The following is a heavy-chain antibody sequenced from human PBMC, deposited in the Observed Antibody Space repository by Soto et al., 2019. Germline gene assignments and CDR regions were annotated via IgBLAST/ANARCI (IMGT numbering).Heavy chain of an antibody. D-gene: IGHD1-26*01. CDR2: ISGSGDST. CDR1: GFTVSSYA. CDR3: ARRGSGSYYDY. J-gene: IGHJ4*02. V-gene: IGHV3-23*01. Sequence: EVQRWESGGGLVQPGGSLRLSCAASGFTVSSYAMRWVRQAPGKGLEWVSAISGSGDSTYYADSVKGRFTISRDNSKNTLYLQMNSLRAEDTAVSYCARRGSGSYYDYWGQGTLVTVSS.